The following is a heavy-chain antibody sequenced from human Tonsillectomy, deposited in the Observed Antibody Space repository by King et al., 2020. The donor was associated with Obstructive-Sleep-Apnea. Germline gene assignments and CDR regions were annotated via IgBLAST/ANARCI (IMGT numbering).Heavy chain of an antibody. D-gene: IGHD4-17*01. CDR3: ARDLGDYDPTPLYFDY. Sequence: VQLVESGGGVVQPGRSLRLSCAASGFTFSSYAMHWVRQAPGKGLEWVAVISYDGSNKYYADSVKGRFTISRDNSKNTLYLQMNSLRAEDTAVYYCARDLGDYDPTPLYFDYWGQGTLVTVSS. CDR2: ISYDGSNK. V-gene: IGHV3-30*04. J-gene: IGHJ4*02. CDR1: GFTFSSYA.